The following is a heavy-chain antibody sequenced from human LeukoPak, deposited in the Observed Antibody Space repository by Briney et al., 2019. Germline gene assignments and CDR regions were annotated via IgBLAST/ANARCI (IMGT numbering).Heavy chain of an antibody. CDR2: IYSGGST. CDR1: AFSLNAYN. CDR3: ARIDIVFYYMDV. V-gene: IGHV3-53*01. J-gene: IGHJ6*03. D-gene: IGHD2-15*01. Sequence: GGSLRLSCAASAFSLNAYNMSWVRQAPGKGLEWVSVIYSGGSTYYADSVKGRFTISRDNSKNTLYLQMNSLRAEDTAVYYCARIDIVFYYMDVWGKGTTVTVSS.